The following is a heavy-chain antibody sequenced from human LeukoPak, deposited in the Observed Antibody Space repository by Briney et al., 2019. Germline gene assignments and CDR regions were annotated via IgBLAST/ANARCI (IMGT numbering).Heavy chain of an antibody. D-gene: IGHD3-10*01. CDR2: IYYSGST. V-gene: IGHV4-59*01. CDR1: GGSISSYY. Sequence: SETLSLTCSVSGGSISSYYWSSIRQPPGKGLEWIGCIYYSGSTNYNPSLKSRVTISVDTSKNQFSLKLSSVTAADTAVYYCARTSITMVRGAYFDYWGQGTLVTVSS. CDR3: ARTSITMVRGAYFDY. J-gene: IGHJ4*02.